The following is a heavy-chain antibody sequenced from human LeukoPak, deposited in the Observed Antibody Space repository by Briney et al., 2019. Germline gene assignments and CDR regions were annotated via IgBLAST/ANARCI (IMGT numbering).Heavy chain of an antibody. Sequence: SQTLSLTCTVSGGSISSGGYYWSWIRQHPGKGLEWIGYIYYSGSTYYNPSLKSRVSISVDTSKNQFSLKLSSVTAADTAVYYCARVLHTVGNQYYFDYWGQGTLVTVSS. CDR3: ARVLHTVGNQYYFDY. V-gene: IGHV4-31*03. CDR2: IYYSGST. CDR1: GGSISSGGYY. D-gene: IGHD4-23*01. J-gene: IGHJ4*02.